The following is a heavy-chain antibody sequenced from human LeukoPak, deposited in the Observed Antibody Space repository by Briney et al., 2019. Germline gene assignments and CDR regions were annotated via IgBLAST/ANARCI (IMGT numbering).Heavy chain of an antibody. CDR1: GGSISSDY. D-gene: IGHD3-10*01. CDR2: SYYSGST. CDR3: ARGDLGAFDI. V-gene: IGHV4-59*08. J-gene: IGHJ3*02. Sequence: SETLSLTCTVSGGSISSDYWSWLRQPPGKGLEYIGYSYYSGSTSYNPALKSRVTISLDTSKNQFSLKLNSVTAADTAVYYCARGDLGAFDIWGQGTMVTVSS.